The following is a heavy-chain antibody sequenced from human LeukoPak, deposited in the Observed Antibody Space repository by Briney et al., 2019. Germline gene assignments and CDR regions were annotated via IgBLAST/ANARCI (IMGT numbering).Heavy chain of an antibody. CDR2: AYHTGAT. V-gene: IGHV4-39*07. D-gene: IGHD4-17*01. CDR1: DVSISNNGRY. CDR3: ARAGTNLGDYDY. J-gene: IGHJ4*02. Sequence: PSETLSLTCSVSDVSISNNGRYWAWIRQSPGKGLEWIGSAYHTGATNYNPSLESRVTISADTSKNEFSLKLSSVTAADTAVYYCARAGTNLGDYDYWGQGTLVTVSS.